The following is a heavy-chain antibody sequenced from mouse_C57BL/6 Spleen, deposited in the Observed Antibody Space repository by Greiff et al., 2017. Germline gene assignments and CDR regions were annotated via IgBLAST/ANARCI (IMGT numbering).Heavy chain of an antibody. D-gene: IGHD2-12*01. CDR2: INPSSGGT. CDR3: ARPHSDGYDAMDY. CDR1: GYTFTSYW. Sequence: QVQLQQPGTELVKPGASVKLSCKASGYTFTSYWMHWVKQRPGQGLAWIGNINPSSGGTNYNEKFKSKATLTVDKSSSTAYMQLSSLTSEDSAVDDCARPHSDGYDAMDYWGQGTSVTVSS. J-gene: IGHJ4*01. V-gene: IGHV1-53*01.